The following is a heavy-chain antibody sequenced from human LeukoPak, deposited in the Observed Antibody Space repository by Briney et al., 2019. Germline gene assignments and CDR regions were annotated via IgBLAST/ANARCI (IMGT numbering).Heavy chain of an antibody. CDR1: GYTFTTS. CDR2: INPNSGGT. V-gene: IGHV1-2*02. J-gene: IGHJ4*02. Sequence: ASVKVSCKASGYTFTTSMHWVRQAPGQGLEWMGWINPNSGGTNYAQNFQGRVTMTRDTSINTAYMELSRLRSDDTAVYFCARGSGLDYWGQGTLVTVSS. CDR3: ARGSGLDY. D-gene: IGHD2-15*01.